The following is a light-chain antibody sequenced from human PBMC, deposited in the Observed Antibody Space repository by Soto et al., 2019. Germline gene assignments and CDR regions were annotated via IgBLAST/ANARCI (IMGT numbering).Light chain of an antibody. Sequence: QSALTQPASVSGSPGQSITISCTGTSSDVGHYNLVSWYQQHPGKAPKLIIYEGYKRPSGVSNRFSGSKSGNTASLTISGLQTEDEADYSCCSYADLILFGGGTKLTVL. CDR2: EGY. J-gene: IGLJ3*02. CDR1: SSDVGHYNL. CDR3: CSYADLIL. V-gene: IGLV2-23*01.